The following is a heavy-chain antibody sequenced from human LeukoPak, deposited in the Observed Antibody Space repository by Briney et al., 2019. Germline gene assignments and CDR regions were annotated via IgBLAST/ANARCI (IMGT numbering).Heavy chain of an antibody. Sequence: GGSLRLSCAASGFTFSSYAMTWVRQAPGKGLEWVSDIKGSGGSTYYADSVKGRFTISRDNSKNTLYLQMNSLRAEDTAVYYCAKDPDSSGWYSGFDYWGQGTLVTVSS. CDR3: AKDPDSSGWYSGFDY. J-gene: IGHJ4*02. D-gene: IGHD6-19*01. V-gene: IGHV3-23*01. CDR1: GFTFSSYA. CDR2: IKGSGGST.